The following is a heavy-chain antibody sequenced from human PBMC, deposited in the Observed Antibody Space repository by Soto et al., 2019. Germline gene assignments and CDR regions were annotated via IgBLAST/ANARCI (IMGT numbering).Heavy chain of an antibody. CDR2: INPASGST. Sequence: QVQLVQSGAEVKKPGASVKVSCRTSGYTFTHYYIHWVRQAPGQGLEWLGIINPASGSTNYAQDFQGSVTLTMDTSTTTVYMELSGLRAEDKAIFYCARDLAEGDHWGQGTLVTVSS. D-gene: IGHD3-3*02. J-gene: IGHJ4*02. CDR1: GYTFTHYY. CDR3: ARDLAEGDH. V-gene: IGHV1-46*01.